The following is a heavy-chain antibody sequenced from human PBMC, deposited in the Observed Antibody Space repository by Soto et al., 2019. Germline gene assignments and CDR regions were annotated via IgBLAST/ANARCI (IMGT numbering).Heavy chain of an antibody. D-gene: IGHD3-10*01. J-gene: IGHJ6*02. Sequence: PGGSLRLSCTASGFTFGDYAMSWVRQAPGKGLEWVGFIRSKAYGGTTEYAASVKGRFTISRDDSKSIAYLQMNSLKTEDTAVYYCTRLVVRGVIINYYYGMDGWGQGTTVTGSS. CDR3: TRLVVRGVIINYYYGMDG. V-gene: IGHV3-49*04. CDR2: IRSKAYGGTT. CDR1: GFTFGDYA.